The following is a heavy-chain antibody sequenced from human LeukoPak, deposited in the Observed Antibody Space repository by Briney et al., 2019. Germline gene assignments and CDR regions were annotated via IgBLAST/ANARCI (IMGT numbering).Heavy chain of an antibody. V-gene: IGHV4-59*08. CDR1: GGSMRSYY. Sequence: SETLSLTCTVSGGSMRSYYWGWIRQPPGRGLEWIGSIYYSGSTNYNPSFKSRVTMSMDTSNNQFSLRLTSVTAADTAVYHCARQPSGTPTFDIWGQGTMVSGSS. J-gene: IGHJ3*02. CDR3: ARQPSGTPTFDI. CDR2: IYYSGST. D-gene: IGHD1-14*01.